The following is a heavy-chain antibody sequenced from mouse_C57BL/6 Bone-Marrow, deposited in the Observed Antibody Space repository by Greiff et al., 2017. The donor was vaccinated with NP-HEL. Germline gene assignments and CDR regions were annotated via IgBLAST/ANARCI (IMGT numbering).Heavy chain of an antibody. CDR2: INPYNGDT. V-gene: IGHV1-20*01. CDR3: ARRGDYYGSGAMDY. Sequence: EVKLLESGPELVKPGDSVKISCKASGYSFTGYFMNWVMQSHGKSLEWIGRINPYNGDTFYNQKFKGKATLTVDKSSSTAHMELRSLTSEDSAVYYCARRGDYYGSGAMDYWGQGTSVTVSS. CDR1: GYSFTGYF. D-gene: IGHD1-1*01. J-gene: IGHJ4*01.